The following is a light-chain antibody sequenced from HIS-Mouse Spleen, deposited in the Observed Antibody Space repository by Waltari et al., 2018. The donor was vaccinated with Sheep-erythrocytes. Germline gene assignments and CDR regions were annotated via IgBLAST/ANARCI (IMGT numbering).Light chain of an antibody. Sequence: EIVLTQSPATLSLSPGERATLSCRASQSVRSYLAWYQQKPGQAPRPLIYDASNRATGIPARFSGSGSGTDFTLTISSLEPEDFAVYYCQQRSNWYTFGQGTKLEIK. CDR3: QQRSNWYT. V-gene: IGKV3-11*01. CDR2: DAS. J-gene: IGKJ2*01. CDR1: QSVRSY.